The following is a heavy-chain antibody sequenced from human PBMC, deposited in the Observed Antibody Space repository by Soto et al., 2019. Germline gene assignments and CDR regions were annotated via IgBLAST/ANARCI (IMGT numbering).Heavy chain of an antibody. Sequence: GGSLRLSCAASGFTFSYYYMIWIRQAPGKGLEWVSYISSSSSYTNYADSVKGRFTISRDNAKNSLYLQMNSLRAEDTAVYYCARDKGSGTPPGYGMDVWGQGTTVTVSS. D-gene: IGHD1-1*01. CDR3: ARDKGSGTPPGYGMDV. CDR2: ISSSSSYT. CDR1: GFTFSYYY. J-gene: IGHJ6*02. V-gene: IGHV3-11*06.